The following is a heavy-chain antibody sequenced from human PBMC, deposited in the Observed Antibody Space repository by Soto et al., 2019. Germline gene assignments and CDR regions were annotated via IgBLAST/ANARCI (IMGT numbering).Heavy chain of an antibody. CDR2: INHSGST. CDR3: TRVDYYDTGGYYSAFDI. Sequence: PSETLSLTCAVYGGSFSGYYWTWIRQPPGTGLEWIGEINHSGSTYYNPSLRSRIAISVDTSNNQFSLKLSSVTAADTAVYYCTRVDYYDTGGYYSAFDIWGQGTMVTVSS. J-gene: IGHJ3*02. V-gene: IGHV4-34*01. D-gene: IGHD3-22*01. CDR1: GGSFSGYY.